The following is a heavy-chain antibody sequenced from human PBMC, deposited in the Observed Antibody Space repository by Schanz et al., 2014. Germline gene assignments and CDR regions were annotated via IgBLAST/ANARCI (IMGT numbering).Heavy chain of an antibody. D-gene: IGHD2-21*01. CDR1: GYTTFTDYY. CDR2: INPNSGDT. J-gene: IGHJ4*02. Sequence: QVQLVQSGDEVKKPGASVKVSCKASGYTTFTDYYIHWVRQAPGQGLEWMGWINPNSGDTNYAQKCQGWVTMTRDTSISTAYMEVSRLKSDDTAVYFCTSEAHNHDGLRSDSNVWGQGTLVTVTS. CDR3: TSEAHNHDGLRSDSNV. V-gene: IGHV1-2*04.